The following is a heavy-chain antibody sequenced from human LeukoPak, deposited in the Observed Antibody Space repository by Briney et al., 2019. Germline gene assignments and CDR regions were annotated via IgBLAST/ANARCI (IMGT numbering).Heavy chain of an antibody. V-gene: IGHV4-39*07. CDR1: GGSISSSSYY. Sequence: SETLSLTCTVSGGSISSSSYYWGWIRQPPGKGLEWIGSIYYSGSTYYNPSLKSRVTISVDTTKNQFSLKLSSVTAADTAVYYCAGDMKIWFGEFDYWGQGTLVTVSS. D-gene: IGHD3-10*01. CDR2: IYYSGST. J-gene: IGHJ4*02. CDR3: AGDMKIWFGEFDY.